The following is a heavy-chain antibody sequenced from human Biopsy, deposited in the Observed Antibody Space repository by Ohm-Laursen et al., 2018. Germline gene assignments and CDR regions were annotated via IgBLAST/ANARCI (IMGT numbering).Heavy chain of an antibody. CDR1: GDTFNRYG. Sequence: ASVKVSCKASGDTFNRYGISWVRQAPGRGLEWMGWISPYNGNGDYEKNFHGRVTLTADTSTSTVYMELRSLRSGDTAVYYCATSHYFESTGYAFDFWGQGTMVSVSS. J-gene: IGHJ3*01. V-gene: IGHV1-18*01. CDR2: ISPYNGNG. CDR3: ATSHYFESTGYAFDF. D-gene: IGHD3-22*01.